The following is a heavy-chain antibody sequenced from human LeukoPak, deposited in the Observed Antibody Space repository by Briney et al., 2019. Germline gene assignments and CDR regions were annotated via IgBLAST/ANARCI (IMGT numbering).Heavy chain of an antibody. J-gene: IGHJ4*02. V-gene: IGHV3-48*01. CDR2: ISSLSGTI. CDR1: GFNFRSYS. D-gene: IGHD3-22*01. Sequence: PGGSLRLSCAASGFNFRSYSMNWVRQAPGKGLEWVSYISSLSGTIYYADSVRGRFIIFRDNSKNTLYLQMNSLRAEDTAVYYCAKDYAMIEVVTLFDNWGQGTLVTVSS. CDR3: AKDYAMIEVVTLFDN.